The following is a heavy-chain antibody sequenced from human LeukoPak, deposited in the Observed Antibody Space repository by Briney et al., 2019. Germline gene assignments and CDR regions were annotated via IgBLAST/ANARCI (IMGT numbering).Heavy chain of an antibody. Sequence: ASVKVSCKASGYTFTGYFLHWVRRAPGQGFEWMGWINPNSGDTSYTQTFQGRVTMTRDTSISTAYMELSSLRSEDTAVYYCASTSGGSDDYWGQGTLVTVSS. CDR1: GYTFTGYF. V-gene: IGHV1-2*02. CDR3: ASTSGGSDDY. CDR2: INPNSGDT. J-gene: IGHJ4*02. D-gene: IGHD2-15*01.